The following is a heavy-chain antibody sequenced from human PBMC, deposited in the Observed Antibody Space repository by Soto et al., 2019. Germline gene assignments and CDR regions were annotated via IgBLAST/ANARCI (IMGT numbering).Heavy chain of an antibody. J-gene: IGHJ4*02. Sequence: GGSLRLSCAASGFTFSSYAMSWVRQAPGKGLEWVSAISGSGGSTYYADSVKGRFTISRDNSKNTLYLQMNSLRAEDTAVYYCAKNPGLKSHSRGGFDYWGQGTLVTVSS. CDR2: ISGSGGST. D-gene: IGHD4-4*01. CDR1: GFTFSSYA. V-gene: IGHV3-23*01. CDR3: AKNPGLKSHSRGGFDY.